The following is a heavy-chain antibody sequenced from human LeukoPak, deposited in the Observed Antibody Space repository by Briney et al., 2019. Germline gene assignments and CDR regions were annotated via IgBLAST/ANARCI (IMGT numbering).Heavy chain of an antibody. CDR3: ARLYYYDSSGYQSRYYFDY. D-gene: IGHD3-22*01. V-gene: IGHV4-59*12. Sequence: SETLSLTCTVSGGSISNYYWSWIRQPPGKGLEWIGYIYYSGSTNYNPSLKSRVTMSVDTSKNQLSLELSSVTAADTAVYYCARLYYYDSSGYQSRYYFDYWGQGTLVTVSS. J-gene: IGHJ4*02. CDR1: GGSISNYY. CDR2: IYYSGST.